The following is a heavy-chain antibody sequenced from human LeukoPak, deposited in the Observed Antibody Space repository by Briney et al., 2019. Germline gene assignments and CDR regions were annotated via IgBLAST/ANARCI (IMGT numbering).Heavy chain of an antibody. CDR1: GGSFSGYY. CDR3: ARVRGYYGGNSNYYYGMDV. Sequence: PSETLSLTYAVYGGSFSGYYWSWIRQPPGKGLEWIGEINHSGSTNYNPSLKSRVTISVDTSKNQFSLKLSSVTAADTAVYYCARVRGYYGGNSNYYYGMDVWGQGTTVTVSS. J-gene: IGHJ6*02. V-gene: IGHV4-34*01. D-gene: IGHD4-23*01. CDR2: INHSGST.